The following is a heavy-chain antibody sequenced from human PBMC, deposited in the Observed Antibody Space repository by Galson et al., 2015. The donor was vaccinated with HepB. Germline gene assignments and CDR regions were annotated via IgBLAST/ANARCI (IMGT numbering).Heavy chain of an antibody. CDR3: ARAVLRYFDWSPFYFDY. CDR1: GYTFTGYY. V-gene: IGHV1-2*04. D-gene: IGHD3-9*01. CDR2: INPNSGGT. J-gene: IGHJ4*02. Sequence: SVKVSCKASGYTFTGYYMHWVRQAPGQGLEWMGWINPNSGGTNYAQKFQGWVTMTRDTSISTAYMELSRLRSDDTAVYYCARAVLRYFDWSPFYFDYWGQGTLVTVSS.